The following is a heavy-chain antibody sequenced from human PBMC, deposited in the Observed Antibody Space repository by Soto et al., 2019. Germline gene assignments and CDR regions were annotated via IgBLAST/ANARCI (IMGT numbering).Heavy chain of an antibody. Sequence: QVQLQESGPGLVKPSETLSLTCTVSGVSISDYYWSWIRQPPGKGLEWIGYIHYSGSTDYNPSLKSRVTISVDTSKNQFSLELTSVTATDTAVYYCARDFERHCSSTSCDPFYFDYWGQGTLVTVSS. V-gene: IGHV4-59*01. J-gene: IGHJ4*02. D-gene: IGHD2-2*01. CDR3: ARDFERHCSSTSCDPFYFDY. CDR2: IHYSGST. CDR1: GVSISDYY.